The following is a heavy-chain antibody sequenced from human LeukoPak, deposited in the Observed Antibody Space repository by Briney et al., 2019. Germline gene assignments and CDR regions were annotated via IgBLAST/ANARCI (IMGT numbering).Heavy chain of an antibody. V-gene: IGHV3-73*01. J-gene: IGHJ4*02. CDR3: STCCSSTSCDIDY. CDR2: IRSKANSYAT. Sequence: QPGGSLKLSCAASGFTFSGSAMHWVRQASGKGLEWVGRIRSKANSYATAYAASVKGRFTISRDDSKNTAYLQMTSQKTEDTAVYYCSTCCSSTSCDIDYWLQGTLVTVSS. CDR1: GFTFSGSA. D-gene: IGHD2-2*01.